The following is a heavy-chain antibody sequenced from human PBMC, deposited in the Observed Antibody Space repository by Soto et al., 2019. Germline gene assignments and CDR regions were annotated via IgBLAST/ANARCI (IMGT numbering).Heavy chain of an antibody. CDR1: GFTFSSYS. D-gene: IGHD2-2*01. CDR2: ISSSSSSI. CDR3: ARVLSEPLVPAAMPGSPFDY. V-gene: IGHV3-21*04. Sequence: PGGSLRLSCEASGFTFSSYSMNWVRQAPGKGLEWVSSISSSSSSIYYADSVKGRFTISRDNAKNSLYLQTNSLRAEDTAVYYCARVLSEPLVPAAMPGSPFDYWGQGTLVTVSS. J-gene: IGHJ4*02.